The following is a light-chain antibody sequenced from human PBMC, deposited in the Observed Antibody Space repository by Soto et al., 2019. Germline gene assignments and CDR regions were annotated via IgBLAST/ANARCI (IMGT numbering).Light chain of an antibody. CDR1: QGISYY. CDR3: QKYNSAPHT. J-gene: IGKJ2*01. Sequence: DIRMTQSPSSLSASVGDRVTITCRASQGISYYLAWYQQKPGKVPKLLIYAASTLQSGVPSRFSGSGSGTDFTLTISSLQPEDVATYYCQKYNSAPHTVGQGTRLEIK. V-gene: IGKV1-27*01. CDR2: AAS.